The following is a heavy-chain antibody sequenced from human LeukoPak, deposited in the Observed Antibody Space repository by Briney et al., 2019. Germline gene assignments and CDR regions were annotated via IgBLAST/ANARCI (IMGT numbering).Heavy chain of an antibody. CDR2: ISGSGAGT. Sequence: GGSLRLSCAASGFTFSSYGMHWVRQAPGKGLEWVSSISGSGAGTYYADSVKGRCTISRDNSKNTLYLQMNSLRAEDTAVYYCAKADDDSPGYTNYFDYWGQGTLVTVSS. J-gene: IGHJ4*02. CDR3: AKADDDSPGYTNYFDY. CDR1: GFTFSSYG. V-gene: IGHV3-23*01. D-gene: IGHD3-22*01.